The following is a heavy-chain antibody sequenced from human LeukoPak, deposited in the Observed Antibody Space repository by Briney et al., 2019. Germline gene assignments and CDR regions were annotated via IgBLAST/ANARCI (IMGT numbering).Heavy chain of an antibody. J-gene: IGHJ4*02. Sequence: ASVKVSCKASGYTFSSYGISWVRQAPGQGLEWMGGIIPIFGTANYAQKFQGRVTITADESTSTAYMELSSLRSEDTAVYYCARHVKRSGYYTDELDYWGQGTLVTVSS. D-gene: IGHD3-22*01. CDR3: ARHVKRSGYYTDELDY. V-gene: IGHV1-69*13. CDR2: IIPIFGTA. CDR1: GYTFSSYG.